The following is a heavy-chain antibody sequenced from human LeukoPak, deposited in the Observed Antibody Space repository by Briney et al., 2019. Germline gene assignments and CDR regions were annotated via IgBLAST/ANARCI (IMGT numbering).Heavy chain of an antibody. J-gene: IGHJ6*03. CDR2: ISWDGGRT. D-gene: IGHD3-3*01. V-gene: IGHV3-43*01. CDR1: GFTFDDYT. Sequence: PGESLRLSCSASGFTFDDYTGHSGRQARAWGVELVSLISWDGGRTTYADSVKGRFTISRDNSKNSLYLQMNSLRTEDTALYYCAKDQIGSGYYHNYYYYYYMDVWGKGATVTISS. CDR3: AKDQIGSGYYHNYYYYYYMDV.